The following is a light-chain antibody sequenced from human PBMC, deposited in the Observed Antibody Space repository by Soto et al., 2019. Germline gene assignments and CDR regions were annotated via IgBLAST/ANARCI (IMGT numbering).Light chain of an antibody. CDR3: HQYINRTPMQYT. CDR1: QSVSSN. V-gene: IGKV3-15*01. J-gene: IGKJ2*01. Sequence: EIVMTQSPATLSVSPGERATLSCRASQSVSSNLAWYQHKPGQAPRLLIYGASTRATGIPARFSASGSRTEFSLTIRSVLSVDFAVYHCHQYINRTPMQYTFGQGTKLEIQ. CDR2: GAS.